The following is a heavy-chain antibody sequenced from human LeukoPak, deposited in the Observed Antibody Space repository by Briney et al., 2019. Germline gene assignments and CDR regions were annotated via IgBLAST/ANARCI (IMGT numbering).Heavy chain of an antibody. J-gene: IGHJ1*01. CDR1: GFTFSSYG. V-gene: IGHV3-33*01. D-gene: IGHD6-19*01. CDR3: ARAESSGWPDAEYFQH. Sequence: GGSLRLSCAASGFTFSSYGMHWVRQAPGKGLEWVAVIWYDGSNKYYADSVKGRFTISRDNSKNTLYLQMNSLRAEDTAVYYCARAESSGWPDAEYFQHWGQGTLVTVSS. CDR2: IWYDGSNK.